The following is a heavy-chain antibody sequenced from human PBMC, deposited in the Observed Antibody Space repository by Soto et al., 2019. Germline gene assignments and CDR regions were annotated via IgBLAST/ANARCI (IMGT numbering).Heavy chain of an antibody. CDR2: INPNSGGT. CDR1: GYTFTGYY. D-gene: IGHD4-17*01. CDR3: ARDPDPYGDSQPYYYGMGV. J-gene: IGHJ6*02. Sequence: ASVKVSCKASGYTFTGYYMHWVRQAPGQGLEWMGWINPNSGGTNYAQKFQGWVTMTRDTSISTAYMELSRLRSDDTAVYYCARDPDPYGDSQPYYYGMGVWGQGTTVTVSS. V-gene: IGHV1-2*04.